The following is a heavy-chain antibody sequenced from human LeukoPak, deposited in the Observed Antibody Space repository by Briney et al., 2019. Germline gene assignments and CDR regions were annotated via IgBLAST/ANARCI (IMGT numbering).Heavy chain of an antibody. D-gene: IGHD1-1*01. CDR1: GFSFSSYA. J-gene: IGHJ4*02. Sequence: GGSLRLSCVASGFSFSSYAMSWVRQAPGKGLEWVSGFTDSFSGSAGRTQNADSVKGRLTISRDNAKNSLYLQMNSLRVEDTAVYYCVRDGWNDDYWGQGTLVTVSS. V-gene: IGHV3-23*01. CDR2: FTDSFSGSAGRT. CDR3: VRDGWNDDY.